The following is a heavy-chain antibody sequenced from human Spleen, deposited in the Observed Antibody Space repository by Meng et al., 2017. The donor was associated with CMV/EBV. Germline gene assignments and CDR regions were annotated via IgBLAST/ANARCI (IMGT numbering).Heavy chain of an antibody. V-gene: IGHV3-23*03. D-gene: IGHD1-26*01. CDR2: IYSGGVAT. CDR3: AKIGSFTYYYYGMDV. J-gene: IGHJ6*02. CDR1: GFAFSTYA. Sequence: GESLKISCAPSGFAFSTYAMSWVRQAPGKGLEWVSVIYSGGVATYYADSVKGRFTISRDNSNNTLFLQMDSLGAEDTAVYYCAKIGSFTYYYYGMDVWGQGTTVTVSS.